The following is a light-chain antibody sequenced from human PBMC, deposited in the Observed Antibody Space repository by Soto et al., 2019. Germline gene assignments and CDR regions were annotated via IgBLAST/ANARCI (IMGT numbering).Light chain of an antibody. Sequence: QSVLTQPASVSGSPGQSITISCTGTSSDVGSYNLVSWYQQHPGKALKLMIYEVSKRPSGVSNRFSGSKSGNTASLTISGLQAEDEADYYCCSYAGSSTFYVFGTGTKVTV. CDR3: CSYAGSSTFYV. J-gene: IGLJ1*01. CDR1: SSDVGSYNL. CDR2: EVS. V-gene: IGLV2-23*02.